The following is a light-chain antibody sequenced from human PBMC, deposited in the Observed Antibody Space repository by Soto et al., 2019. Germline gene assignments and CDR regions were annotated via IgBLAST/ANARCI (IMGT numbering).Light chain of an antibody. V-gene: IGKV3-20*01. CDR2: AAS. CDR3: KNYGSSVTWT. Sequence: EVVLTQSPGTVSLSPGERATLSCRASQSVTANYLAWYQQKPGQAPRLLIYAASSRATGIPDRFSGSGSGTDFTLRISRLGLEDFAIYYFKNYGSSVTWTFGQGTKGEIK. CDR1: QSVTANY. J-gene: IGKJ1*01.